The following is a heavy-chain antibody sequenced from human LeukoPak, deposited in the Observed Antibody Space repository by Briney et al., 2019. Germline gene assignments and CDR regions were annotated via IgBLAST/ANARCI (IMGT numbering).Heavy chain of an antibody. Sequence: KPSETLSLTCTVSGGSVSSTTYYWSWIRQPPGKGLEWIASINYSGSTYYNPSLKSRVTISVDTSENQFSLKLSSVTAADTAVYYCARVVGHDAFDIWGQGTMVTVSS. CDR3: ARVVGHDAFDI. V-gene: IGHV4-39*01. CDR2: INYSGST. D-gene: IGHD1-26*01. J-gene: IGHJ3*02. CDR1: GGSVSSTTYY.